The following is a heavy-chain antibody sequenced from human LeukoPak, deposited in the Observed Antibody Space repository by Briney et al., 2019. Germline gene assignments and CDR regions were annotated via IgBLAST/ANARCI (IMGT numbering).Heavy chain of an antibody. CDR3: AKEIDTSGYSPFDY. J-gene: IGHJ4*02. CDR2: IRYDGSNK. D-gene: IGHD3-22*01. V-gene: IGHV3-30*02. CDR1: GFTFSSYG. Sequence: GSLRLSCAASGFTFSSYGMLWVRQAPGKGLEWVAFIRYDGSNKYYVDSVKGRFTISRDNSKNTLYLQMNSLRAEDTAVYYCAKEIDTSGYSPFDYWGQGTLVTVSS.